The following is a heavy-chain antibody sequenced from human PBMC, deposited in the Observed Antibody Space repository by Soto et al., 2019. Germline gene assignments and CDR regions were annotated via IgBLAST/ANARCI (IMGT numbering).Heavy chain of an antibody. Sequence: QVQLVQSGAEVKKPGASVKVSCKASGYTFTRSGISWVRQAPGQGLEWMGWISTYNGDTNYAQTFQGRVTMTTDTSTSTVHMVVGSLISDDTAFYYCASEGVAPYYYYGMDVWGQGTPVTVSS. CDR1: GYTFTRSG. CDR3: ASEGVAPYYYYGMDV. J-gene: IGHJ6*02. V-gene: IGHV1-18*01. CDR2: ISTYNGDT.